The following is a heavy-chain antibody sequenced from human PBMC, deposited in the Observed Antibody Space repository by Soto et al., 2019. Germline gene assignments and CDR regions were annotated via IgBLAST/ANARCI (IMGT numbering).Heavy chain of an antibody. CDR3: AKPGYSYGSDYFDY. Sequence: WGSLRLSCAASGFTFSSYGMHWVRQAPGKGLEWVAVISYDGSNKYYADSVKGRFTISRDNSKNTLYLQMNSLRAEDTAVYYCAKPGYSYGSDYFDYWGQGTLVTVSS. J-gene: IGHJ4*02. V-gene: IGHV3-30*18. D-gene: IGHD5-18*01. CDR2: ISYDGSNK. CDR1: GFTFSSYG.